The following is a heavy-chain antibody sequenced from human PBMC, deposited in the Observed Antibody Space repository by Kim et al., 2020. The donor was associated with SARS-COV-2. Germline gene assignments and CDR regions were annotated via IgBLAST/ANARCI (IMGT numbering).Heavy chain of an antibody. CDR2: ISGSGGST. J-gene: IGHJ6*02. CDR3: AKDLAVAGTGAYYYYGMDV. CDR1: GFTFSSYA. D-gene: IGHD6-19*01. V-gene: IGHV3-23*01. Sequence: GGSLRLSCAASGFTFSSYAMSWVRQAPGKGLEWVSAISGSGGSTYYADSVKGRFTISRDNSKNTLYLQMNSLRAEDTAVYYCAKDLAVAGTGAYYYYGMDVWGQGTTVTVSS.